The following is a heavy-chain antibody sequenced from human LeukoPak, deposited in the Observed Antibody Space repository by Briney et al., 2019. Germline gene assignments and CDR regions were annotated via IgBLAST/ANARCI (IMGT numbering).Heavy chain of an antibody. J-gene: IGHJ2*01. V-gene: IGHV4-30-4*01. CDR3: VRGRVVQAFRYFGL. CDR1: GDSISIDYY. Sequence: SETLSFTCTVSGDSISIDYYWNWIRQSPGKGLEWIGYIHSSGNTFYNPSLESRLNMSLDTSKNQFSLKLSSVTATDTAVYFCVRGRVVQAFRYFGLWGRGTLVTVSS. D-gene: IGHD2-15*01. CDR2: IHSSGNT.